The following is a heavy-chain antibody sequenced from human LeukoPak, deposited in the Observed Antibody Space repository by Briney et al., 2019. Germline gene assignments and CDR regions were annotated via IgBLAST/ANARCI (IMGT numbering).Heavy chain of an antibody. J-gene: IGHJ3*02. V-gene: IGHV1-2*02. Sequence: ASVKVSCKASAYTFTGYYMHWVRQAPGQGLEWMGWINPNSGGTNYAQKFQGRVTMTRDTSISTAYMELSRLRSDDTAVYYCARDQSWFDAFDIWGQGTMVTVSS. CDR3: ARDQSWFDAFDI. D-gene: IGHD3-9*01. CDR1: AYTFTGYY. CDR2: INPNSGGT.